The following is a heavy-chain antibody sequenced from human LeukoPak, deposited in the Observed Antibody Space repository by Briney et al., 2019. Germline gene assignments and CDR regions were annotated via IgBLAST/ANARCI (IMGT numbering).Heavy chain of an antibody. Sequence: GGSLRLSCAASGFTFSNYAMTWVRQAPGKGLDWVSTISGSGGSTYYADSVPGRFTIPRDNSQNTLSLQMNSLRVEDTAVYYCEMTPFDYWGQGTLVTVSS. CDR3: EMTPFDY. J-gene: IGHJ4*02. CDR1: GFTFSNYA. CDR2: ISGSGGST. V-gene: IGHV3-23*01.